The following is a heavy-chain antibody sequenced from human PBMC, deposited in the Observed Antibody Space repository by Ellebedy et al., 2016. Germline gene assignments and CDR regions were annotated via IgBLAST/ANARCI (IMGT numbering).Heavy chain of an antibody. J-gene: IGHJ2*01. D-gene: IGHD6-13*01. Sequence: SETLSLTCTVSGGSISSSSYSWDWIRQPPGKGLEWIGNIHYSGSTYYNPSLSSRITISVDTSKNQFSLKLNSVTAADTAVYYCARVYSFSPRGSWYFDLWGRGTLVTVSS. CDR3: ARVYSFSPRGSWYFDL. V-gene: IGHV4-39*01. CDR2: IHYSGST. CDR1: GGSISSSSYS.